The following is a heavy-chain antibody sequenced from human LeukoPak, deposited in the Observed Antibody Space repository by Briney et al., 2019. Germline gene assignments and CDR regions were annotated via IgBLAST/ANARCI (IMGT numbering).Heavy chain of an antibody. J-gene: IGHJ4*02. CDR2: IRYDGSNK. D-gene: IGHD1-26*01. Sequence: PGGSLRLSCAASGFTFSDYAMHWVRQAPGKGLEWVAFIRYDGSNKYYADSVKGRFTISRDNSKNTLYLQMNSLRAEDTAVYYCAKAGSIRLDYWGQGTLVTVSS. V-gene: IGHV3-30*02. CDR3: AKAGSIRLDY. CDR1: GFTFSDYA.